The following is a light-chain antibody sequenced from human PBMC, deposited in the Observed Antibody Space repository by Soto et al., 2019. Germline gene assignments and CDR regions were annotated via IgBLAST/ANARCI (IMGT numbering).Light chain of an antibody. J-gene: IGKJ1*01. V-gene: IGKV1-5*01. Sequence: DIQMTQSPSTLSASVGDRVTITCRASQSISNWLAWYQQKPGKAPNLLIYDASSLESGVPSRFSGSGSGTEFTLTISSLQPDDFSPYYCQQYNSYPWTFGQGTKVEIK. CDR3: QQYNSYPWT. CDR1: QSISNW. CDR2: DAS.